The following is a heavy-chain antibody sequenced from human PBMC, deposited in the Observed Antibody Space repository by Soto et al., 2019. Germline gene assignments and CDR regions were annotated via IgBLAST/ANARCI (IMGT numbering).Heavy chain of an antibody. D-gene: IGHD5-18*01. J-gene: IGHJ4*02. CDR1: GGSINSGAYY. V-gene: IGHV4-30-4*01. CDR3: ARVKNSAKTEHFDY. CDR2: INYSGTH. Sequence: SETLSLTCTVYGGSINSGAYYWSWLRQPPGKGLEWIAYINYSGTHYSAPSLKGRTTMSIDAAKNQSSLRLSSGSAADTAMYFCARVKNSAKTEHFDYWGQGTMVTVYS.